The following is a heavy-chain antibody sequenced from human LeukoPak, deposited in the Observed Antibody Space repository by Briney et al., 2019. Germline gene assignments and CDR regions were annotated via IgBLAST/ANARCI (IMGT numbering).Heavy chain of an antibody. Sequence: GGSLRLSCAASGCTFSNAWMSWVRQAPGKGLEWVGRIKSKTDGGTTDYAAPVKGRFTISRDDSKNTLYLQMNSLKTEDTAVYYCTTDALLYLGYCSSTSCYTDYWGQGTLVTVSS. CDR1: GCTFSNAW. V-gene: IGHV3-15*01. CDR3: TTDALLYLGYCSSTSCYTDY. CDR2: IKSKTDGGTT. J-gene: IGHJ4*02. D-gene: IGHD2-2*02.